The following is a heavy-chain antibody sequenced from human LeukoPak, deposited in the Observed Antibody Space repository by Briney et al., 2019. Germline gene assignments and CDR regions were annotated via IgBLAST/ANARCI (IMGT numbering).Heavy chain of an antibody. CDR1: GGSISSYY. CDR2: IYTSGST. V-gene: IGHV4-4*07. J-gene: IGHJ4*02. CDR3: ASRPGGSTWYGVFDY. Sequence: KPSETLSLTCTVSGGSISSYYWSWIRQPAGKGLEWIGRIYTSGSTNYNPSLKSRVTMSVDTSKNQFSLKLSSVTAADTALYYCASRPGGSTWYGVFDYWSRGTLVTVSS. D-gene: IGHD6-13*01.